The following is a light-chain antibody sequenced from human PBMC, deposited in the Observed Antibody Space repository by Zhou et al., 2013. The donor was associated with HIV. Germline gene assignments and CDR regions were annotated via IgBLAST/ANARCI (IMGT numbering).Light chain of an antibody. J-gene: IGKJ4*01. CDR1: QGISTY. CDR3: QKYNVAPXT. CDR2: GAS. V-gene: IGKV1-27*01. Sequence: DIQMTQSPSSLSASVGDRVTITCRASQGISTYLAWYQQNPGKTPKLLIYGASTLQSGVPSRFSGSGSGTDFTLTISSLQPEDVATYYCQKYNVAPXTFGGGTKVEIK.